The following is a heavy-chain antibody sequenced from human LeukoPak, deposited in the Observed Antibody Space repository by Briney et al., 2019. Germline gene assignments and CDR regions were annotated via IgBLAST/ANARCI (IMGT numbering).Heavy chain of an antibody. Sequence: SETLSLTCSVSGASIRSFYWSWIRQSPGKGLEWIDYISYSGSTKYNPSLKSRATMSADTSKSQLSLRLNSVTAADTAVYFCAQQVVGTSDTFDVWGQGTLVTVSS. D-gene: IGHD2-15*01. CDR3: AQQVVGTSDTFDV. J-gene: IGHJ3*01. CDR2: ISYSGST. V-gene: IGHV4-59*01. CDR1: GASIRSFY.